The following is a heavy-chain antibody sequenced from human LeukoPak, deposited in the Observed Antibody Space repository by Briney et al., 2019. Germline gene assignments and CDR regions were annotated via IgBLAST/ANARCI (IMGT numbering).Heavy chain of an antibody. CDR1: GYTFTGYY. Sequence: ASVKVSCKASGYTFTGYYIHWVRQAPGQGLEWIGWINPDSGDTKYAQKFQGRVSMTRDRSISTAYMELSRLRSDDTAVYFCARDLEGLERYFDYWGQGTLVTVSS. J-gene: IGHJ4*02. D-gene: IGHD1-1*01. CDR3: ARDLEGLERYFDY. V-gene: IGHV1-2*02. CDR2: INPDSGDT.